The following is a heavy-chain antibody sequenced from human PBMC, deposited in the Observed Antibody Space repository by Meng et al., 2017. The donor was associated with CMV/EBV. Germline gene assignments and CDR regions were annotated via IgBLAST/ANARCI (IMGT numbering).Heavy chain of an antibody. CDR2: INPNSGGT. CDR3: ASSNYGLHYNGMDV. D-gene: IGHD4-17*01. V-gene: IGHV1-2*02. J-gene: IGHJ6*02. CDR1: GYTFTGYY. Sequence: ASVKVSCKASGYTFTGYYMHWVRQAPGQGLEWMGWINPNSGGTNYAQKFQGRVTMTRDTSISTAYMELSRLRSDDTAVYYCASSNYGLHYNGMDVWGQGTTVTVSS.